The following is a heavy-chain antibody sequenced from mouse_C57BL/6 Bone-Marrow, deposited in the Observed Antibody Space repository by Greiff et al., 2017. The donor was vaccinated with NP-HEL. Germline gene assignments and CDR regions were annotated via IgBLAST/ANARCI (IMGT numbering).Heavy chain of an antibody. CDR2: ISYDGSN. V-gene: IGHV3-6*01. J-gene: IGHJ2*01. CDR1: GYSITSGYY. CDR3: ARDRVLRSLYFDY. Sequence: ESGPGLVKPSQSLSLTCSVTGYSITSGYYWNWIRQFPGNKLEWMGYISYDGSNNYNPSLKNRISITRDTSKNQFFLKLNSVTTEDTATYYCARDRVLRSLYFDYWGQGTTLTVSS. D-gene: IGHD1-1*01.